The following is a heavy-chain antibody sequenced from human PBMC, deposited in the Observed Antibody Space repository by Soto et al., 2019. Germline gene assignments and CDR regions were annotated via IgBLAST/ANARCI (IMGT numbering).Heavy chain of an antibody. J-gene: IGHJ4*02. D-gene: IGHD1-20*01. V-gene: IGHV3-33*01. CDR1: GFTFSSYG. CDR3: ARDPSITGTTGIDY. CDR2: IWYDGSNK. Sequence: GGSLRLSCAASGFTFSSYGMHWVRQAPGKGLEWVAVIWYDGSNKYYADSVKGRFTISRDNSKNTLYLQMNSLRAEDTAVYYCARDPSITGTTGIDYWGQGTLVTVSS.